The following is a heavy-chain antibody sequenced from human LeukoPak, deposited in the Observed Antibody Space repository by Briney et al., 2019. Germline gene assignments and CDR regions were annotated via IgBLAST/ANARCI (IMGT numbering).Heavy chain of an antibody. D-gene: IGHD5-18*01. V-gene: IGHV4-39*07. CDR1: GGSISSSSYY. CDR3: AREFSYREFDY. CDR2: IYYSGST. J-gene: IGHJ4*02. Sequence: PSETLSLTCTVSGGSISSSSYYWGWIRQPPGKGLEWIGSIYYSGSTYYNPSLKSRVTISVDTSKNQFSLNLSSVTAADTAMYYCAREFSYREFDYWGQGTLVTVSS.